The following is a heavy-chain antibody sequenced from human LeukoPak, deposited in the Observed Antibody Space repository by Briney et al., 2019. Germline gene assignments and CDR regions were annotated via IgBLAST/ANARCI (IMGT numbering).Heavy chain of an antibody. CDR1: GGSISSYY. Sequence: SETLSLTCTVSGGSISSYYWSWIRQPPGKGLEWIGYIYYSGSTNYNPSLKSRVTISVDTSKNQFSLKLSSVTAADTAVYYCAREWMVPDWFDPWGQGTLVTVSS. J-gene: IGHJ5*02. V-gene: IGHV4-59*01. CDR2: IYYSGST. D-gene: IGHD6-19*01. CDR3: AREWMVPDWFDP.